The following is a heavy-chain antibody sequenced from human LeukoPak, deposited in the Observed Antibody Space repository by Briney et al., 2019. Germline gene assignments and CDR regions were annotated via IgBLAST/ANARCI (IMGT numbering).Heavy chain of an antibody. Sequence: SETLSLTCAVYGGSFSGYYWSWIRQPPGKGLEWIGEINHSGSTNYNPSLKSRVTISVDTSKNQFSLKLSSVTAADTAVYYCARETPNYGDGEYYFDYWGQGTLVTVSS. J-gene: IGHJ4*02. CDR3: ARETPNYGDGEYYFDY. CDR2: INHSGST. V-gene: IGHV4-34*01. D-gene: IGHD4-17*01. CDR1: GGSFSGYY.